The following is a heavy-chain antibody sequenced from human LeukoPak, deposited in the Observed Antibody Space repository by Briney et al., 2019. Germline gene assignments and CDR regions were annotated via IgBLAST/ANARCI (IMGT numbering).Heavy chain of an antibody. CDR1: GFTFDDYA. Sequence: PGGSLRLSCAASGFTFDDYAMHWVRQAPGKGLEWVSGISWNSGSIGYADSVKGRFTISRDNAKNSLYLQMNSLRAEDTALYYCAKGGTYYYDSSGLKIDYWGQGTLVTVSS. D-gene: IGHD3-22*01. CDR3: AKGGTYYYDSSGLKIDY. J-gene: IGHJ4*02. CDR2: ISWNSGSI. V-gene: IGHV3-9*01.